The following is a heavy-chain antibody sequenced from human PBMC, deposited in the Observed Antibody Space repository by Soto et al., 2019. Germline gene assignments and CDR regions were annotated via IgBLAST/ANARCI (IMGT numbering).Heavy chain of an antibody. CDR2: INPGDSGT. J-gene: IGHJ6*02. Sequence: GESLKISCKGSGYNFGNYWIGWVRQMPGKGLEWMGVINPGDSGTTYSPSFQGQVTISADKSISTAYLQWSSLKASDTAVYYCARQHTSNWNSPNYYHYYGMDVWGQGTTVTVSS. CDR1: GYNFGNYW. V-gene: IGHV5-51*01. D-gene: IGHD1-7*01. CDR3: ARQHTSNWNSPNYYHYYGMDV.